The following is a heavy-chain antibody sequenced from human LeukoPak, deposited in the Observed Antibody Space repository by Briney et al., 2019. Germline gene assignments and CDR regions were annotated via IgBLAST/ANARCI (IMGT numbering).Heavy chain of an antibody. CDR3: AAMTTVTMYSYFFDS. V-gene: IGHV4-59*01. Sequence: SETLSLTCTVSGGSISSYYWSWIRQPPGKGLEWIGYIYYSGSTNYNPSLKSRVTISVDSSTNHSSLRLTSVTAADTAIYCCAAMTTVTMYSYFFDSWGQGTLLTVSS. CDR1: GGSISSYY. CDR2: IYYSGST. D-gene: IGHD4-17*01. J-gene: IGHJ4*02.